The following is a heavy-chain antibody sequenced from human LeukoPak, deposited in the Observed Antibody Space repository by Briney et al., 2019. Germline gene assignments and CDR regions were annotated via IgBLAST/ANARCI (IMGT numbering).Heavy chain of an antibody. CDR3: ARDPGYYDFWSGYSHTFDI. J-gene: IGHJ3*02. CDR1: GYTFTSYG. CDR2: ISAYNGNT. D-gene: IGHD3-3*01. V-gene: IGHV1-18*01. Sequence: ASVKVSCKASGYTFTSYGISWVRQAPGQGLEWMGWISAYNGNTNYAQKLQGRVTMTTDTFTSTAYMELRSLRSDDTAVYYCARDPGYYDFWSGYSHTFDIWGQGTMVTVSS.